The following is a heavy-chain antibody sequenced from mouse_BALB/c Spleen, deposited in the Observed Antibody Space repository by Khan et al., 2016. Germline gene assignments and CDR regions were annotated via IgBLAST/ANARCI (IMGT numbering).Heavy chain of an antibody. CDR1: GFTFTDYY. V-gene: IGHV7-3*02. Sequence: EVELVESGGGLVQPGGSLRLSCATSGFTFTDYYMSWVRQPPGKALEWLGFIRNKANGYTTEYSASVKGRFTISRDNSQSILYLQMNTLRAEDSATYYCARDTYFDYWGQGTTLPVSS. CDR2: IRNKANGYTT. CDR3: ARDTYFDY. J-gene: IGHJ2*01.